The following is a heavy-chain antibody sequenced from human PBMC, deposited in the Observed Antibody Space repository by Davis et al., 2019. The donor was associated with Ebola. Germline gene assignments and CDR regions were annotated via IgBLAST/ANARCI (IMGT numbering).Heavy chain of an antibody. CDR1: GGSISSSSYY. D-gene: IGHD3-22*01. Sequence: SETLSLTCTVSGGSISSSSYYWGWIRQPPGKGLEWIGSIYYSGSTYYNPSLKSRVTISVDTSKNQFSLKLSSVTAADTAVYYCARQTAYYYDSSGYYTNRNFDYWGQGTLVTVSS. J-gene: IGHJ4*02. V-gene: IGHV4-39*01. CDR3: ARQTAYYYDSSGYYTNRNFDY. CDR2: IYYSGST.